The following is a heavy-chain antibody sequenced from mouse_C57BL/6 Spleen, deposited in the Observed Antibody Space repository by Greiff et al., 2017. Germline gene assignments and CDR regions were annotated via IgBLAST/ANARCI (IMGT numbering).Heavy chain of an antibody. CDR2: ISNGGGST. Sequence: EVKLVESGGGLVQPGGSLKLSCAASGFTFSDYYMYWVRQTPEKRLEWVAYISNGGGSTYYPDTVKGRFTISRENAKNTLYLQMSRLKSEDTAMYYCARRGNWDYYAMDYWGQGTSVTVSS. CDR1: GFTFSDYY. V-gene: IGHV5-12*01. J-gene: IGHJ4*01. CDR3: ARRGNWDYYAMDY. D-gene: IGHD4-1*01.